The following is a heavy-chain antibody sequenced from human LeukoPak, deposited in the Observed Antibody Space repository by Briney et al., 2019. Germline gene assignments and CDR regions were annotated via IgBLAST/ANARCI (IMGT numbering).Heavy chain of an antibody. CDR3: ARGGGQLLSGDAFDI. J-gene: IGHJ3*02. V-gene: IGHV1-2*02. Sequence: ASVKVSCKASGYTFTGHYMYWVRQAPGQGLEWMGWINPNSGDTSYALDFQGRVTVTRDTSISTAYMELSRLTSDDTAVYYCARGGGQLLSGDAFDIWGQGTMVRVSS. D-gene: IGHD2-2*01. CDR2: INPNSGDT. CDR1: GYTFTGHY.